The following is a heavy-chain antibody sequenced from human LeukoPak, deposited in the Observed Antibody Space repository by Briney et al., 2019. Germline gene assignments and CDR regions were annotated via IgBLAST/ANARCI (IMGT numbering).Heavy chain of an antibody. J-gene: IGHJ6*02. CDR2: IYYSGST. D-gene: IGHD6-6*01. V-gene: IGHV4-39*01. CDR1: GGSISSSSYY. Sequence: PSETLSLTCTVSGGSISSSSYYWGWIRQPPGTGLEWFGSIYYSGSTYYNPSLKSRVTISVDTSKNQFSLKLSSVTAADTAVYYCACQPGIAARWSYYYGMDVWGQGTTVTVSS. CDR3: ACQPGIAARWSYYYGMDV.